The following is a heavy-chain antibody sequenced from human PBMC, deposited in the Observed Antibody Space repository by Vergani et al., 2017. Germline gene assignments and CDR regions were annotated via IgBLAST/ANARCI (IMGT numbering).Heavy chain of an antibody. V-gene: IGHV3-33*05. J-gene: IGHJ6*03. CDR1: RSTFKTYG. Sequence: QGQLVESGGGIVQPGRSLTLSCVASRSTFKTYGMHWVRQGPGKGLEWVAFISYDGSKTQYADSEKGRVTISRDNSKNTVGLEMSSLRVDDTATYYCARDVWDCSGISCFLRAGEFYYMDVWGQGTTVTVSS. CDR2: ISYDGSKT. CDR3: ARDVWDCSGISCFLRAGEFYYMDV. D-gene: IGHD3-16*01.